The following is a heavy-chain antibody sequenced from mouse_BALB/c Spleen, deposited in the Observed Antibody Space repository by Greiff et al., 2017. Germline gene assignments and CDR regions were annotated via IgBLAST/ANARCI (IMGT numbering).Heavy chain of an antibody. D-gene: IGHD2-4*01. J-gene: IGHJ3*01. V-gene: IGHV3-6*02. CDR2: ISYDGSN. Sequence: EVKLQESGPGLVKPSQSLSLTCSVTGYSITSGYYWNWIRQFPGNKLEWMGYISYDGSNNYNPSLKNRISITRDTSKNQFFLKLNSVTTEDTATYYCARGDYDGSPFAYWGQGTLVTVSA. CDR1: GYSITSGYY. CDR3: ARGDYDGSPFAY.